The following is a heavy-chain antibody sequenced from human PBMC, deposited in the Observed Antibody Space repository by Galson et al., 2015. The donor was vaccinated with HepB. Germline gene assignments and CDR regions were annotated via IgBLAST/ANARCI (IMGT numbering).Heavy chain of an antibody. J-gene: IGHJ4*02. CDR1: GYTFTSYY. V-gene: IGHV1-46*01. D-gene: IGHD6-6*01. CDR2: INPSGGST. Sequence: SVKVSCKASGYTFTSYYMHWVRQAPGQGLEWMGIINPSGGSTSYAQKFQGRVTMTRNTSISTAYMELSSLRSEDTAVYYCARYLAARPFDYWGQGTLVTVSS. CDR3: ARYLAARPFDY.